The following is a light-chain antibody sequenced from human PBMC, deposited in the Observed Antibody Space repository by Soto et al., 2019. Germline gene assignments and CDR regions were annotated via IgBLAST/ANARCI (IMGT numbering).Light chain of an antibody. Sequence: QMAQSPSSLSASVGDRVTVTCRASQVIGNPYIGWYQQRVGRPPKRLIYSTSALQSGVPWRFSGSGSGTEFRLTISSLQPEDSATYYCLQYWDYSWTFGQGTKVEVK. CDR1: QVIGNPY. CDR2: STS. CDR3: LQYWDYSWT. V-gene: IGKV1-17*01. J-gene: IGKJ1*01.